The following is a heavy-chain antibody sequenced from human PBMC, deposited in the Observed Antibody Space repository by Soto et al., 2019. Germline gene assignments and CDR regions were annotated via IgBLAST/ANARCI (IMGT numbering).Heavy chain of an antibody. J-gene: IGHJ5*02. CDR3: ETDPLSLYDILTGYSKEFYT. D-gene: IGHD3-9*01. V-gene: IGHV3-23*01. CDR2: ISGSGGST. Sequence: PGWSLRLSCAASGFTFSSYAMSWFRQAPGKGLEWVSAISGSGGSTYCADSVKGRFTISRDNSKNTLYLQMNSLRAEDTAVYYCETDPLSLYDILTGYSKEFYTWGQGTLVTVSA. CDR1: GFTFSSYA.